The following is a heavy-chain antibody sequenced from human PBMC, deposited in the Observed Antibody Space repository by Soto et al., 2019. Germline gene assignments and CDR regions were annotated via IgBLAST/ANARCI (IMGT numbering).Heavy chain of an antibody. V-gene: IGHV4-31*01. CDR3: ARESITMVRGVIIIYYYYGMDV. CDR2: ISYSGST. D-gene: IGHD3-10*01. CDR1: GGSISSGGYY. J-gene: IGHJ6*02. Sequence: SETLSLTCTVSGGSISSGGYYWSWIRQHPGTGLEWIGHISYSGSTYYNTSLKSLVTISVDTSKNQFSLKLSSVTAADTAVYYCARESITMVRGVIIIYYYYGMDVWGQGTTVTVSS.